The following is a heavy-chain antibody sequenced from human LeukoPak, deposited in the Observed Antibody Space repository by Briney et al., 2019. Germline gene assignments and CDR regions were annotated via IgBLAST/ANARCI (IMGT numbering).Heavy chain of an antibody. CDR1: GFTFDDYA. Sequence: GGSLRLSCAASGFTFDDYAMHWVRQAPGKGLEWVSGISWNSGSIGYADSMKGRFTISRDNAKNSLYLQMNSLRAEDTALYYCAKDIAARYYYYMDVWGKGTTVTVSS. CDR2: ISWNSGSI. CDR3: AKDIAARYYYYMDV. V-gene: IGHV3-9*01. D-gene: IGHD6-6*01. J-gene: IGHJ6*03.